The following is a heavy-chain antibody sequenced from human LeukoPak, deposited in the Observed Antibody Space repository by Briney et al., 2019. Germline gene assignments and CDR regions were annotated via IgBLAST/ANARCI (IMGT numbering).Heavy chain of an antibody. Sequence: GGSLRLFCAASGFTFSSYAMHWVRQAPGKGLEWVAVISYDGSNKYYADSVKGRFTISRDNSKNTLYLKMNSLRAEDTVGYYCASVPGTDCDFWSGLDYWGQGTLVTVSS. D-gene: IGHD3-3*01. J-gene: IGHJ4*02. CDR2: ISYDGSNK. CDR3: ASVPGTDCDFWSGLDY. CDR1: GFTFSSYA. V-gene: IGHV3-30-3*01.